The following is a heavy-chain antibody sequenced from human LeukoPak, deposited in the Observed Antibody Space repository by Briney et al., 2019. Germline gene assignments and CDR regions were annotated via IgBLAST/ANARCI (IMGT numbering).Heavy chain of an antibody. V-gene: IGHV3-30*04. Sequence: GRSLRLSCAASGFTFSSYAMHWVRQAPGKGLVWVALISYDGSDKYSADSVKGRFTISRDNSKNTLYLQMSSLRAEDTAVYYCARAEVTSFDYWGQGTLVTVSS. CDR3: ARAEVTSFDY. D-gene: IGHD4-11*01. CDR1: GFTFSSYA. J-gene: IGHJ4*02. CDR2: ISYDGSDK.